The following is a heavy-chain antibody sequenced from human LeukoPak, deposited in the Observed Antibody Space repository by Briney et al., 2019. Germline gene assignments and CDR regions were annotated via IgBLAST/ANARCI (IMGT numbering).Heavy chain of an antibody. CDR2: ISSSSSYI. J-gene: IGHJ4*02. CDR3: ARDRYSSGWMTFDY. Sequence: GGSLRLSCAASGLTFSSYSMNWVRQAPGKGLEWVSSISSSSSYIYYADSVKGRFTISRYNAKNSLYLQMNSLRAEDTAVYYCARDRYSSGWMTFDYWGQGTLVTVSS. V-gene: IGHV3-21*01. CDR1: GLTFSSYS. D-gene: IGHD6-19*01.